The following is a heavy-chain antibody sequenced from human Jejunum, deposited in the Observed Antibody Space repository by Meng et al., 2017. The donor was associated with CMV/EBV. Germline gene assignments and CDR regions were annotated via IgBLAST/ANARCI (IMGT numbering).Heavy chain of an antibody. D-gene: IGHD5-18*01. CDR3: PRDGGGYTFGTGWYIDY. Sequence: FGPYARWWCRTAPGKGLERVSRIKVIGGPPNHPGSVRGRFPVPRDNSRNTLYRKITGLRIGETAIYYCPRDGGGYTFGTGWYIDYWGQGTLVTVSS. CDR1: FGPYA. V-gene: IGHV3-23*01. J-gene: IGHJ4*02. CDR2: IKVIGGPP.